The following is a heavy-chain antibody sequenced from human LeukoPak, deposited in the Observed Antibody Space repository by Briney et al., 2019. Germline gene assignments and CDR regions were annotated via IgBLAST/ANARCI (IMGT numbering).Heavy chain of an antibody. CDR2: IYYTGST. Sequence: SETLSLTCTVSGGSISSSIYYWAWIRQPPGKGLEWIGYIYYTGSTNYNPSLKSRVTISVDTSKNQFSLKLTSVTAADTAVYYCARDVFFRAHNWFDPWGQGTLVTVSS. CDR1: GGSISSSIYY. D-gene: IGHD3-16*01. CDR3: ARDVFFRAHNWFDP. J-gene: IGHJ5*02. V-gene: IGHV4-61*05.